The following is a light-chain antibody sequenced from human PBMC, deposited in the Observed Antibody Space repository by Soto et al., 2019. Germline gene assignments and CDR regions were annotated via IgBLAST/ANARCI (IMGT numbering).Light chain of an antibody. Sequence: DIHMTQSPSTLSASVGDRVTITCRASQSLTMWLAWYQQKPGKAPNLLIYKTSSLESGVPSRFCGSVSATEFTLTIRSQQPEDFATYYRQHWTDYSWTFGQGTKVEF. CDR1: QSLTMW. J-gene: IGKJ1*01. V-gene: IGKV1-5*03. CDR2: KTS. CDR3: QHWTDYSWT.